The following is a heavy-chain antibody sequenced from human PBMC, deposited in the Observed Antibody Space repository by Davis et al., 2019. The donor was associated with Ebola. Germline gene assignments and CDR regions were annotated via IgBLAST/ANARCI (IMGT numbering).Heavy chain of an antibody. CDR3: ARGNGDYVLFDF. CDR1: GGSIRTHY. Sequence: SETLSLTCTVSGGSIRTHYWSWIRQSPGKGLEWIGYGYYGGRTDYNPSLKSRAIISVDTSKNHFSLKLSSVTAADTAVYYCARGNGDYVLFDFWGPGTLVTVSS. D-gene: IGHD4-17*01. J-gene: IGHJ4*02. CDR2: GYYGGRT. V-gene: IGHV4-59*11.